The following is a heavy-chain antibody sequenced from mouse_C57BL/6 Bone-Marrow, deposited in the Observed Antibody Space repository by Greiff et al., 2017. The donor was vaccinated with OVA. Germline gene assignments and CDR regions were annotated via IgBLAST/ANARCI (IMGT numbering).Heavy chain of an antibody. D-gene: IGHD4-1*01. CDR2: IDPETGGT. J-gene: IGHJ1*03. V-gene: IGHV1-15*01. CDR1: GYTFTDYE. CDR3: ARWSGTKWYFDV. Sequence: LVESGAELVRPGASVTLSCKASGYTFTDYEMHWVKQTPVHGLEWIGAIDPETGGTAYNQKFKGKAILTADKSSSTAYMEFRSLTSEDSAVYYCARWSGTKWYFDVWGTGTTVTVSS.